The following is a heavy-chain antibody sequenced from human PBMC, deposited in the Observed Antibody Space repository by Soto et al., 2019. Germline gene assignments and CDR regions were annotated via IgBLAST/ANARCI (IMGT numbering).Heavy chain of an antibody. D-gene: IGHD2-15*01. V-gene: IGHV4-4*02. CDR2: IYLSGTP. J-gene: IGHJ4*02. Sequence: QVQLQESGPGLVKPSGTLSLTCAVAGGSISDNWWSWVRQAPGKGLESIGAIYLSGTPYYNPSIKGPVIILVDKSASQISLTLSYVTAADTAVYYCARHVAVPRTRGFDYWGQGALVAVSS. CDR1: GGSISDNW. CDR3: ARHVAVPRTRGFDY.